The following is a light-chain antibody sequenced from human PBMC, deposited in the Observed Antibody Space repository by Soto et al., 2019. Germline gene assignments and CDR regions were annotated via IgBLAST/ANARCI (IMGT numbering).Light chain of an antibody. V-gene: IGKV1-5*03. CDR2: GTS. J-gene: IGKJ1*01. Sequence: DIQMTQSPSTLSAAVGDEVTITCRASQSIGSWLAWYQQKPGKAPKLLMYGTSRLESGVPSRFSGSGSGTEHTLTISSLRPDDFATYYCQQYNSYLPTFGQGTKVEIK. CDR3: QQYNSYLPT. CDR1: QSIGSW.